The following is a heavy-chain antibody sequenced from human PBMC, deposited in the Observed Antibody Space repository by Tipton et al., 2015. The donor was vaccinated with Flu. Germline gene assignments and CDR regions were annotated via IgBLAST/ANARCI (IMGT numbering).Heavy chain of an antibody. D-gene: IGHD5-24*01. CDR2: IYTSGST. Sequence: LRLSCTVSGGSISSYYWSWIRQPAGKGLEWIGRIYTSGSTNYNPSLKSRVTMSVDTSKNQFSLKLSSVTAADTAVYYCTRGKDGYSIDYWGQGTLVTVSS. V-gene: IGHV4-4*07. J-gene: IGHJ4*02. CDR1: GGSISSYY. CDR3: TRGKDGYSIDY.